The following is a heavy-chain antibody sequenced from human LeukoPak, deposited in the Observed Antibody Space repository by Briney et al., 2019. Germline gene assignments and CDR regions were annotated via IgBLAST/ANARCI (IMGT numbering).Heavy chain of an antibody. CDR3: ARGGRGANPNFDY. Sequence: PSETLSLTCAVYGGSFSGYYWSWIRQPPGKGLEWIGEINHSGSTNYNPSLKSRVTISVDTSKNQFSLKLSSVTAADTAVYYCARGGRGANPNFDYWGQGTLATVSS. CDR1: GGSFSGYY. V-gene: IGHV4-34*01. CDR2: INHSGST. D-gene: IGHD3-10*01. J-gene: IGHJ4*02.